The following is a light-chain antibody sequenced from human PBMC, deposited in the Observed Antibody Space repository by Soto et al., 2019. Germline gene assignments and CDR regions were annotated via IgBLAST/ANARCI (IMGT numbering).Light chain of an antibody. CDR3: QKYTSALWT. Sequence: DIQMTQSPSSLSASVGDRVTITCRASQGISNYLAWYQQKPGKVPQLLIYSASVLQSGVPSRFSGSGSETDFTLIISSLQPEDVAPYYCQKYTSALWTFGQGTKVEIK. V-gene: IGKV1-27*01. CDR2: SAS. CDR1: QGISNY. J-gene: IGKJ1*01.